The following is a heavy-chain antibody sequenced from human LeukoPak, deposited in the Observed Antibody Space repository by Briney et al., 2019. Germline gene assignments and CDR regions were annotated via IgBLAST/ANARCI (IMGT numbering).Heavy chain of an antibody. CDR2: IYYSGST. J-gene: IGHJ4*02. CDR1: GDSINDYY. V-gene: IGHV4-59*08. CDR3: ARHAGFGSGYYHDAFDI. Sequence: SETLSLTCTVSGDSINDYYWSWIRQPPGNRLEWIGWIYYSGSTMYSPSLESRVTISLDTSRTQFSLDLNSATAADTAVYYCARHAGFGSGYYHDAFDIWGQGTLVTVSS. D-gene: IGHD3-22*01.